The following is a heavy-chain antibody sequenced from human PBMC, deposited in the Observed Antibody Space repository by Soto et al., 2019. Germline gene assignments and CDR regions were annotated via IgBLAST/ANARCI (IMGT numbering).Heavy chain of an antibody. CDR1: GYTFTSYG. CDR2: ISAHNGNK. J-gene: IGHJ3*02. D-gene: IGHD6-19*01. V-gene: IGHV1-18*01. Sequence: QGQLVQSGAEVKKPGASVKVSCKASGYTFTSYGISWVRQAPGQGLEWMGWISAHNGNKNYAQKLQGRVTMTTDTSTSTAYMELRSLRSDDTAVFYCARASIAVAGMAFDIWGQGTMVTVSS. CDR3: ARASIAVAGMAFDI.